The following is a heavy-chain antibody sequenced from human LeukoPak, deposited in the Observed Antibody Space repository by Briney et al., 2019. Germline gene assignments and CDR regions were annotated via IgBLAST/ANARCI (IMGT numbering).Heavy chain of an antibody. CDR3: AKDRAYRDYEVFEY. D-gene: IGHD5-12*01. CDR2: MNPNSGNT. CDR1: GYTFTSYD. V-gene: IGHV1-8*01. J-gene: IGHJ4*02. Sequence: VASVKVSCKASGYTFTSYDINWVRQATGQGLEWMGWMNPNSGNTGYAQKFQGRVTMTRNTSISTAYMELSSLRSEDTAVYYCAKDRAYRDYEVFEYWGQGTPVTVSS.